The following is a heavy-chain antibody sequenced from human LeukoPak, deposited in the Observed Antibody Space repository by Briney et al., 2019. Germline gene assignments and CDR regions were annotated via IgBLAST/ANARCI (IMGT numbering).Heavy chain of an antibody. CDR3: VTDPYTTTDDNNFEPQGAY. CDR2: IIPIFGTA. CDR1: GGTFSSYA. D-gene: IGHD5-24*01. J-gene: IGHJ4*02. Sequence: ASVKVSCKASGGTFSSYAISWVRQAPGHGLEWMGGIIPIFGTANYAQKFQGRVTITADESTSTAYMELSSLRSEDTAVYYCVTDPYTTTDDNNFEPQGAYWGQGTLVTVSS. V-gene: IGHV1-69*13.